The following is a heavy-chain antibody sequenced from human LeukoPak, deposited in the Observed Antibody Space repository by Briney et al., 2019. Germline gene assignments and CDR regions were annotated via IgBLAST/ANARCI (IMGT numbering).Heavy chain of an antibody. D-gene: IGHD2-21*01. J-gene: IGHJ5*02. Sequence: ASVKVSCKASGYTFTGYYMHWVRQAPGQGLEGMGWINPNSGGTNYAQKFQGRVTMTRDTSISTAYMELSRLRSDDTAVYYCARAGERGNWFDPWGQGTLVTVSS. CDR3: ARAGERGNWFDP. V-gene: IGHV1-2*02. CDR1: GYTFTGYY. CDR2: INPNSGGT.